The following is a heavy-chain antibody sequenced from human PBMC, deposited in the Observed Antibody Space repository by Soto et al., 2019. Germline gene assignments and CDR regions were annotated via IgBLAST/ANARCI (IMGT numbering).Heavy chain of an antibody. CDR1: GYTFTSYD. CDR2: MNPNSGNT. D-gene: IGHD6-13*01. V-gene: IGHV1-8*01. Sequence: ASGKVSGKASGYTFTSYDINWVRQATGQGLEWMGWMNPNSGNTGYAQKFQGRVTMTRNTSISTAYMELSSLRSEDTAVYYCARGGDSSTYYYYYYGMDVWGQGTTVNVSS. J-gene: IGHJ6*02. CDR3: ARGGDSSTYYYYYYGMDV.